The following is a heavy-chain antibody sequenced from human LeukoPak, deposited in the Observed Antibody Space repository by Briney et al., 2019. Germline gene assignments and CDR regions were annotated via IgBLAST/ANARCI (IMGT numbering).Heavy chain of an antibody. D-gene: IGHD3-3*01. Sequence: ASVKVSCKASGYTFTSYGISWVRQAPGQGLEWMGWISAYNGNTNYAQKLQGRVTMTTDTSTSTAYMELRSLRSDDTAVYYCARVGTIFGVVIIPTTSPFDYWGQGTLVTVSS. V-gene: IGHV1-18*01. CDR1: GYTFTSYG. CDR2: ISAYNGNT. CDR3: ARVGTIFGVVIIPTTSPFDY. J-gene: IGHJ4*02.